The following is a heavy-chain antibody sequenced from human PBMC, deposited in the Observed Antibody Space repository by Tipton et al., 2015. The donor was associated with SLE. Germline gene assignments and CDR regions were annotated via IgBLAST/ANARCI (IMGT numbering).Heavy chain of an antibody. Sequence: QVQLVQSGGEVTKPGASVKVSCKASGYTFTAFGISWVRQAPGQGLEWMGWMNPTNANTGSTHKFQGRVTLTMDTSTSTAYMELNNLRSEDTAVYYCARAKWEPDYWGQGTLVSVSS. CDR2: MNPTNANT. D-gene: IGHD1-26*01. V-gene: IGHV1-8*02. CDR1: GYTFTAFG. J-gene: IGHJ4*02. CDR3: ARAKWEPDY.